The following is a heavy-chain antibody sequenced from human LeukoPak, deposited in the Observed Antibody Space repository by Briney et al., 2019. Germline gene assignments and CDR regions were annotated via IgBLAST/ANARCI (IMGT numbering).Heavy chain of an antibody. CDR3: TRGGEILTHYKHIDY. Sequence: ASVKVSCKASGYSFTSYDTNWLPQATGQAREGMGYMTPNSGATGVTQKFQGRVTMTRDPSINTAYMELTSLRSEDTAVYFCTRGGEILTHYKHIDYWGQGTLVTVSS. V-gene: IGHV1-8*01. J-gene: IGHJ4*02. CDR1: GYSFTSYD. D-gene: IGHD3-9*01. CDR2: MTPNSGAT.